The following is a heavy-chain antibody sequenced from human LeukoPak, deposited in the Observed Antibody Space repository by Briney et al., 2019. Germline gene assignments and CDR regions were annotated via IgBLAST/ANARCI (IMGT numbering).Heavy chain of an antibody. Sequence: PGGSLRLSCAASGFTFSSYAMSWVRQAPGKGLEWVSAISGSGGSTYYADSVKGRFTISRDNSKNTLYLQMNSLKIEDTAVYYCTTDTYKYFGELLYDQWGQGTLVTVSS. CDR1: GFTFSSYA. D-gene: IGHD3-10*01. CDR2: ISGSGGST. J-gene: IGHJ4*02. CDR3: TTDTYKYFGELLYDQ. V-gene: IGHV3-23*01.